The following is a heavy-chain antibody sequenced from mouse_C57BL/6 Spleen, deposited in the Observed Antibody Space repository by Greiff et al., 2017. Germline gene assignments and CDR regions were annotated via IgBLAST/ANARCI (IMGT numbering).Heavy chain of an antibody. D-gene: IGHD2-10*02. V-gene: IGHV5-17*01. Sequence: EVKVVESGGGLVKPGGSLKLSCAASGFTFSDYGMHRVRQAPEKGLEWVAYISSGSSTIYYADTVKGRFTLSRDNAKNTLFLQMTSLRSEDTAMYYGARVRYGYYAMDYWGQGTSVTVSS. CDR2: ISSGSSTI. J-gene: IGHJ4*01. CDR1: GFTFSDYG. CDR3: ARVRYGYYAMDY.